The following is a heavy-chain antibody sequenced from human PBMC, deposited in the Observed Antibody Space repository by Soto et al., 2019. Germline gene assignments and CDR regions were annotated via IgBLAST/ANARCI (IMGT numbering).Heavy chain of an antibody. Sequence: QVQLVESGGGVVQPGRSLRLSCAASGFTFSSYGMHWVRQAPGKGLEWVAVIWYDGSNKYYADSVKGRFTISRDNSKKTLYLRMNSLSAEDTAVYYCASEYCSGGSCYYYGMDVWGQGTTVTVSS. CDR3: ASEYCSGGSCYYYGMDV. V-gene: IGHV3-33*01. J-gene: IGHJ6*02. D-gene: IGHD2-15*01. CDR2: IWYDGSNK. CDR1: GFTFSSYG.